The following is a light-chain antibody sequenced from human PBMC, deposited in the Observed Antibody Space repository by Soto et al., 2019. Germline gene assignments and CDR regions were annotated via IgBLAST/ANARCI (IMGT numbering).Light chain of an antibody. V-gene: IGLV2-14*03. Sequence: QSVLTQPASVSGSPGQSITISCTGTRSDVGGFNYVSWYQQHSGKAPKLMIYDVTNRPSGVSYRFSGSKSGNTASLTISGLQAEDEADYYCNSYTSSSTYVFGTGTKLTVL. J-gene: IGLJ1*01. CDR3: NSYTSSSTYV. CDR1: RSDVGGFNY. CDR2: DVT.